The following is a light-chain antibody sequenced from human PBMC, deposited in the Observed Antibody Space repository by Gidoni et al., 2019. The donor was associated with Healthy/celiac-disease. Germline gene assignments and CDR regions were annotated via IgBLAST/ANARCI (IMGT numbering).Light chain of an antibody. CDR2: GAS. Sequence: ELVLTQSPGTLSLSPGERATLSCRASQSVSSSYLAWYQQKPGQAPRLLTYGASSRATGIPDRFSGSGSGTDFTLTISRLEPEEFAVYYCQQYGSSPLTFXGXTKVEIK. V-gene: IGKV3-20*01. J-gene: IGKJ4*01. CDR3: QQYGSSPLT. CDR1: QSVSSSY.